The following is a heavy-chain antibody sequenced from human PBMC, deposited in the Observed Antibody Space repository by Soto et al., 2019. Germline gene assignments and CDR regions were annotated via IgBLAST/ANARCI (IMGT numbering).Heavy chain of an antibody. V-gene: IGHV4-34*01. Sequence: TLSLTCAVYGGSFSGYYWSWIRQPPGKGLEWIGEINHSGSTNYNPSLKSRVTISVDTSKNQFSLKLSSVTAADTAMYYCARFEVSADPPYYYYGMDVWGQGTTVTVSS. J-gene: IGHJ6*02. CDR2: INHSGST. D-gene: IGHD3-9*01. CDR1: GGSFSGYY. CDR3: ARFEVSADPPYYYYGMDV.